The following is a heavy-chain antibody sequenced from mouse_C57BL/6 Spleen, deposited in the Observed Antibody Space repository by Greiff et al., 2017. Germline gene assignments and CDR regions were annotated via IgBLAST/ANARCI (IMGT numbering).Heavy chain of an antibody. CDR3: ARGGYGSSHFPYAMDY. V-gene: IGHV1-69*01. CDR1: GYTFTSYW. Sequence: VQLQQPGAELVMPGASVKLSCKASGYTFTSYWMHWVKQRPGQGLEWIGEIDPSDSYTNYNQKFKGKSTLTVDKSSSTAYMQLSSLTSEDSAVYYCARGGYGSSHFPYAMDYWGQGTSVTVSS. D-gene: IGHD1-1*01. J-gene: IGHJ4*01. CDR2: IDPSDSYT.